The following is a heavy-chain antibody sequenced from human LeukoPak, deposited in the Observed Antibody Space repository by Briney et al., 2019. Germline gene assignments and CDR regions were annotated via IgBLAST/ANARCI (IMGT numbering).Heavy chain of an antibody. Sequence: PGGSLRLSCVASGFTFRTYWMYWVRQAPGKGLVWLSRINPDGSSTTYADSVKGRFTISRDNAKNALYLQMNSLRAEDTAVYYCAKDLHYGSADYWGQGTLVTVSS. J-gene: IGHJ4*02. CDR3: AKDLHYGSADY. CDR2: INPDGSST. D-gene: IGHD3-10*01. CDR1: GFTFRTYW. V-gene: IGHV3-74*01.